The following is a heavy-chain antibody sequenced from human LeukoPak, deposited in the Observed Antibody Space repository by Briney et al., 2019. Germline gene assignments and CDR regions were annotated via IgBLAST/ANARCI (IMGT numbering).Heavy chain of an antibody. V-gene: IGHV5-51*01. Sequence: GESLKISCKGSGYSFTSYWIGWVRQMPGKGLEWMGIIYPGDSDTRYSLSFQGQVTISADKSISTAYLQWSSLKASDTAMYYCARAPRKGHSWYSSGWFYYFDYWGQGTLVTVSS. CDR1: GYSFTSYW. CDR3: ARAPRKGHSWYSSGWFYYFDY. J-gene: IGHJ4*02. D-gene: IGHD6-19*01. CDR2: IYPGDSDT.